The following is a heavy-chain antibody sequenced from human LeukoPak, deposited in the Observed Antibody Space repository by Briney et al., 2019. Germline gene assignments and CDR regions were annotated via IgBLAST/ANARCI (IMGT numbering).Heavy chain of an antibody. J-gene: IGHJ4*02. Sequence: GGSLRLSCAASGLTFSNYAMNWVRQAPGKGLEWVSTITSSGGNTYYADSVKGRFTISRDNSKNTLYLQMNSLRAEDTAVYYCAKWVRDDYWGQGTLVTVSS. CDR3: AKWVRDDY. CDR1: GLTFSNYA. CDR2: ITSSGGNT. V-gene: IGHV3-23*01.